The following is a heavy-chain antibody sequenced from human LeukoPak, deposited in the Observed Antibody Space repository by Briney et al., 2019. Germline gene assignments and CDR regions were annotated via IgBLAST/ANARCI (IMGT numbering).Heavy chain of an antibody. D-gene: IGHD3-22*01. CDR2: SSTIIYI. CDR3: ARDYYDSSGYPYHDY. J-gene: IGHJ4*02. Sequence: SSTIIYIYYPDSFKRRFTISRDNAKNSLYLQMNSLRAEDTAVYYCARDYYDSSGYPYHDYWGQGTLVTVSS. V-gene: IGHV3-21*01.